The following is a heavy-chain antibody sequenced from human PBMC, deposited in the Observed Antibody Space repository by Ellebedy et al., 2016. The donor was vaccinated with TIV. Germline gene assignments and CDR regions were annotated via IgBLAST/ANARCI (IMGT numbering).Heavy chain of an antibody. CDR3: ARGGSSGSSDY. J-gene: IGHJ4*02. CDR1: GFTFRSHG. CDR2: ISSDGSNK. D-gene: IGHD3-10*01. Sequence: GGSLRLSXVASGFTFRSHGIYWARQAPGKGLEWVAVISSDGSNKYYADSVKGRFTISGDNSKNTLYLQMNSLRTDDMAVYYCARGGSSGSSDYWGQGTLVTVSS. V-gene: IGHV3-30*03.